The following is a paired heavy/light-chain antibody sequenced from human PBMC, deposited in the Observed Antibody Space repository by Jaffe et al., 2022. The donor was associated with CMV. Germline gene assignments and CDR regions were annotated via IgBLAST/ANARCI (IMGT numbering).Heavy chain of an antibody. D-gene: IGHD1-26*01. CDR1: GGSFSGYY. Sequence: QVQLQQWGAGLLKPSETLSLTCAVYGGSFSGYYWSWIRQPPGKGLEWIGEINHSGSTNYNPSLKSRVTISVDTSKNQFSLKLSSVTAADTAVYYCARGSGSYYSPFYFDYWGQGTLVTVSS. V-gene: IGHV4-34*01. CDR2: INHSGST. J-gene: IGHJ4*02. CDR3: ARGSGSYYSPFYFDY.
Light chain of an antibody. CDR2: AAS. CDR3: QQLNSYRRT. CDR1: QGISSY. V-gene: IGKV1-9*01. Sequence: IQLTQSPSSLSASVGDRVTITCRASQGISSYLAWYQQKPGKAPKLLIYAASTLQSGVPSRFSGSGSGTDFTLTISSLQPEDFATYYCQQLNSYRRTFGGGTKVEIK. J-gene: IGKJ4*01.